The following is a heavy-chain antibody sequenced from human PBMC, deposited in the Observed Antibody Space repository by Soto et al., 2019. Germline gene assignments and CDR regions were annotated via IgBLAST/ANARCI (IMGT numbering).Heavy chain of an antibody. V-gene: IGHV1-8*01. CDR3: ARGRYSSGWYSRYGMDV. D-gene: IGHD6-19*01. CDR1: GYTFTSYD. J-gene: IGHJ6*02. Sequence: QVQLVQSGAEVKKPGASVKVSCKASGYTFTSYDINWVRQATGQGLEWMGWMNPTSGNTGYAQKFQGRVTMTRNTSISTAYMELSSLRSEDTAVYYCARGRYSSGWYSRYGMDVWGQGTTVTVSS. CDR2: MNPTSGNT.